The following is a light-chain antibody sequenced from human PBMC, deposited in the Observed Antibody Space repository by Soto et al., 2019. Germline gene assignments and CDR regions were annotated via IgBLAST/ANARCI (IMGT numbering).Light chain of an antibody. CDR1: SSDVGGYNY. V-gene: IGLV2-14*01. Sequence: QSVLTQPASVSGSPGQSITISCTGTSSDVGGYNYVSWYQQHPGKAPKLMIYDVSNRPSGVSNRFSGSKSGNTASLTISGLQAEDEADYYCSSYTSSSTGHVVFGGGTQLTVL. J-gene: IGLJ2*01. CDR3: SSYTSSSTGHVV. CDR2: DVS.